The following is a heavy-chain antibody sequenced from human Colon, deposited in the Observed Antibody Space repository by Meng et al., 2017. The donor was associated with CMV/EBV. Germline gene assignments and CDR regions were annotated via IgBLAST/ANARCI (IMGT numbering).Heavy chain of an antibody. V-gene: IGHV5-51*01. CDR1: GYSFTTYW. CDR3: ARHWAPFIVAPDY. CDR2: IYPGDSDT. Sequence: VSCEGSGYSFTTYWIVWVRQMPGKGLEWMGIIYPGDSDTRYSPSFQGQVTISADKSSTTAYLQWSSLKASDTAMYYCARHWAPFIVAPDYWGQGTLVTVSS. J-gene: IGHJ4*02. D-gene: IGHD2-2*01.